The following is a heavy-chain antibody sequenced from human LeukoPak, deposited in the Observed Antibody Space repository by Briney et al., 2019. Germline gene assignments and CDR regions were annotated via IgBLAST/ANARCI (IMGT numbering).Heavy chain of an antibody. V-gene: IGHV3-30*02. CDR2: IRYDGSNK. CDR3: AKDTGSGSFYYYYYYMDV. J-gene: IGHJ6*03. D-gene: IGHD1-26*01. CDR1: GFTFSSYG. Sequence: PGGSLRLSCAASGFTFSSYGMHWVRQAPGKGLEWVAFIRYDGSNKYYADSVKGRFTISRDNSKNTLYLQMNSLRAEDTAVYYCAKDTGSGSFYYYYYYMDVWGKGTTVTVSS.